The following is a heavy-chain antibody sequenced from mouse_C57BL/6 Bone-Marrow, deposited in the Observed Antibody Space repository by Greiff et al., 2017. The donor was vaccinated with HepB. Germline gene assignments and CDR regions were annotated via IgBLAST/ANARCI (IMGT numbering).Heavy chain of an antibody. J-gene: IGHJ1*03. V-gene: IGHV14-1*01. D-gene: IGHD1-1*01. CDR3: TLIYYYGSSHWYFDV. CDR2: IDPEDGDT. Sequence: VQLQQSGAELVRPGASVKLSCTASGFNIKDYYMHWVKQRPEQGLEWIGRIDPEDGDTEYAPKFQGKATMTADTSSNPAYLQLSSLTSEDTAVYYCTLIYYYGSSHWYFDVWGTGTTVTVSS. CDR1: GFNIKDYY.